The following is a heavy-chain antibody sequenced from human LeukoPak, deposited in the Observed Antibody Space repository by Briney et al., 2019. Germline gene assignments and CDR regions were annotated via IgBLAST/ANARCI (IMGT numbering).Heavy chain of an antibody. Sequence: GGSLRLSCAASGFTFSSYSMNWVRQAPGKGLEWVSYISSSSTIYYADSVKGRFTISRDNAKNSLYLQMNSLRAEDTAVYYCGEGGRDGDYFDYWGQGTLVTVSS. V-gene: IGHV3-48*01. D-gene: IGHD3-16*01. CDR1: GFTFSSYS. CDR2: ISSSSTI. CDR3: GEGGRDGDYFDY. J-gene: IGHJ4*02.